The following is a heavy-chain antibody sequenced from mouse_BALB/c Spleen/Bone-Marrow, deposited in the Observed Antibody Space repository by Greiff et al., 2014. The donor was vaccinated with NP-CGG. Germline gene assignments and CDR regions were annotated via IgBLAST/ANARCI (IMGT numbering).Heavy chain of an antibody. Sequence: VKISCKASGYNFTDYNMHWVKQSHGKSLYWIGSIYPYNGVTGSNPNFQNMATLTVDLSSRTAYMQLSSLTSEDTAVEYCARFDNYCVSIDYWGQGTLVSVSA. D-gene: IGHD2-12*01. CDR2: IYPYNGVT. CDR3: ARFDNYCVSIDY. CDR1: GYNFTDYN. J-gene: IGHJ4*01. V-gene: IGHV1S29*02.